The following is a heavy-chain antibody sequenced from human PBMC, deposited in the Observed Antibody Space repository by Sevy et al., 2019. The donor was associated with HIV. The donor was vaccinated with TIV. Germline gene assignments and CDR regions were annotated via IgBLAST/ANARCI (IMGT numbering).Heavy chain of an antibody. Sequence: SETLSLTCTVSGDSVSTSNKFWGWIRQPPGKGLEWIGSIHLTLSTFYNPSLKSRVIISEDTSKNQFSLRLSSVSAADTAVYYCGXAQDGVGSAQGDSTSYPYAGDHYFDRWGRGTLVTVSS. J-gene: IGHJ4*02. CDR2: IHLTLST. V-gene: IGHV4-39*01. D-gene: IGHD2-21*01. CDR1: GDSVSTSNKF. CDR3: GXAQDGVGSAQGDSTSYPYAGDHYFDR.